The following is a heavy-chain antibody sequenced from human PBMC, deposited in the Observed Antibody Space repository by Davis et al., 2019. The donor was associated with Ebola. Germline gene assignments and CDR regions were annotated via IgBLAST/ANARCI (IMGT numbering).Heavy chain of an antibody. CDR2: ISSSSSTI. CDR1: GFTFSGSA. Sequence: GESLKISCAASGFTFSGSAMHWVRQAPGKGLEWVSYISSSSSTIYYADSVKGRFTISRDNAKNSLYLQMNSLRDEDTAVYYCAKAYYDILTVSPFDPWGQGTLVTVSS. CDR3: AKAYYDILTVSPFDP. J-gene: IGHJ5*02. D-gene: IGHD3-9*01. V-gene: IGHV3-48*02.